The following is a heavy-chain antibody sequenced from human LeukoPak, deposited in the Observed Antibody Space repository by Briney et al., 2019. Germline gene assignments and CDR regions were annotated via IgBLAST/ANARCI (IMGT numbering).Heavy chain of an antibody. V-gene: IGHV4-39*07. CDR3: ARGLYYYDSSGYSDDAFDI. CDR1: GGSISSSSYY. J-gene: IGHJ3*02. CDR2: IYYSGST. Sequence: PSETLSLTCTVSGGSISSSSYYWGWIRQPLGKGLEWIGSIYYSGSTYYNPSLKSRVTISVDTSKNQFSLKLSSVTAADTAVYYCARGLYYYDSSGYSDDAFDIWGQGTMVTVSS. D-gene: IGHD3-22*01.